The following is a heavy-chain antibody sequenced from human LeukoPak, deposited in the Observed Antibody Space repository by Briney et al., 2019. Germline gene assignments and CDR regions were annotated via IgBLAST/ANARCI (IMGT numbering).Heavy chain of an antibody. CDR3: ARSLQDYDILTGYYASYYFDY. CDR2: MNPNSGGT. CDR1: GYTFTDYY. J-gene: IGHJ4*02. D-gene: IGHD3-9*01. V-gene: IGHV1-2*02. Sequence: GASVKVSCKASGYTFTDYYIHWMRQAPGQGLEWMAWMNPNSGGTSYAQKFQGRVTMTRDTSISTAYMELSRLRSDDTAVYYCARSLQDYDILTGYYASYYFDYWGQGTLVTVSS.